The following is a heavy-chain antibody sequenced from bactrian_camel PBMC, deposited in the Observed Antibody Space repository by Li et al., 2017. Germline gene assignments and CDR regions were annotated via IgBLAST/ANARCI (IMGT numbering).Heavy chain of an antibody. CDR3: ATYSGRP. V-gene: IGHV3-2*01. CDR2: VYSDASRT. J-gene: IGHJ4*01. CDR1: GFTFGSND. Sequence: VQLVESGGGLVQPGGSLRLSCAASGFTFGSNDMSWVRQAPGKGLEWVSTVYSDASRTKYADSVKGRFTISRDDAKNTVYLQMNKLESEDTALYYCATYSGRPLGPGNPGHRL. D-gene: IGHD2*01.